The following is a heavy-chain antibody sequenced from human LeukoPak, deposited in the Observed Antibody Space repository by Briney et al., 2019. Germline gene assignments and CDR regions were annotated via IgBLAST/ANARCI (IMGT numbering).Heavy chain of an antibody. V-gene: IGHV3-7*01. CDR1: GFTFSSYW. D-gene: IGHD4-17*01. CDR3: ARGFYGDYEVAFDY. Sequence: GGSLRLSCAASGFTFSSYWMSWVRQAPGKGLEWVANIKQDGSEKYYVDSVKGRFTISRDNAKSSLYLQMNSLRAEDTAVCYCARGFYGDYEVAFDYWGQGTLVTVSS. J-gene: IGHJ4*02. CDR2: IKQDGSEK.